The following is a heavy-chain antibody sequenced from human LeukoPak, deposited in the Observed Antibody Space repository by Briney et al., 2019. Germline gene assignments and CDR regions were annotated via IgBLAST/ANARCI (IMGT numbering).Heavy chain of an antibody. J-gene: IGHJ6*02. Sequence: ASVKVSCKASGYTFTGYYMHWVRQAPGQGLGWMGWINPNSGGTNYAQKFQGRVTMSRDTSISTAYMELSRLRSDDTAVYYCARDLGYCSSTSCYPTPWGQGTTVTVSS. CDR3: ARDLGYCSSTSCYPTP. V-gene: IGHV1-2*02. CDR1: GYTFTGYY. D-gene: IGHD2-2*01. CDR2: INPNSGGT.